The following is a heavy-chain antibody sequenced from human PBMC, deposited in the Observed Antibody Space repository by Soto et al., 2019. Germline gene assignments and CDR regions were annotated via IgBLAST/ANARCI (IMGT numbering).Heavy chain of an antibody. Sequence: EVQLLESGGGLVQPGGSLRLSCAASGLTFSSYAMSWVRQAPGKGLEWVSAISGSGGSTYYADSVKGRFTITRDNSKTTQYLQMNSLRAEDSAVDYCAKATVLMVDAAYMNVWGKGTPVTVSS. D-gene: IGHD2-8*01. J-gene: IGHJ6*03. CDR2: ISGSGGST. V-gene: IGHV3-23*01. CDR1: GLTFSSYA. CDR3: AKATVLMVDAAYMNV.